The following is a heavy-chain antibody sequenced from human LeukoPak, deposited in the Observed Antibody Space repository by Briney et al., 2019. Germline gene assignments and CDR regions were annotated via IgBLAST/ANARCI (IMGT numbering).Heavy chain of an antibody. CDR2: ISSSSSYI. CDR1: GFTFSSYS. J-gene: IGHJ4*02. Sequence: GGSLRLSCAASGFTFSSYSMNWVRQAPGKGLEWVSSISSSSSYIYYADSVKGRFTISRDNAKNSLYLQMNSLRAEDTAVYYCARDSRPEYYYDSSGYYSYYFDYWGQGTLVTVSS. D-gene: IGHD3-22*01. CDR3: ARDSRPEYYYDSSGYYSYYFDY. V-gene: IGHV3-21*01.